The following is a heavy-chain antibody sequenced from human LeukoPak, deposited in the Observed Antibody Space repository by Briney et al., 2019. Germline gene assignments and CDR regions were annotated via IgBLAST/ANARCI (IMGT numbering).Heavy chain of an antibody. D-gene: IGHD3-3*01. CDR3: PRGRDYDFGSPVDY. CDR2: ISSSGSTI. CDR1: GFTFSDYY. V-gene: IGHV3-11*01. Sequence: PGGSLRLSCAASGFTFSDYYMSWLRQAPGKGLEWVSYISSSGSTIYYADSVKGRFTISRDNAKNSLYLQMNSLRAEDTAVYYGPRGRDYDFGSPVDYGGREPWSPSPQ. J-gene: IGHJ4*02.